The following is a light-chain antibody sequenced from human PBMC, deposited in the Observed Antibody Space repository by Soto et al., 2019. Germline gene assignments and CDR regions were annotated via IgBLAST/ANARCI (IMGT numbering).Light chain of an antibody. CDR1: QSIGNW. V-gene: IGKV1-5*03. CDR2: KAS. CDR3: QQFESYSYT. J-gene: IGKJ2*01. Sequence: DIQMTQSPSTLSASVGDRVTITCRASQSIGNWLAWYQQKPGKAPKLLIYKASILEDGVPSRFSGSGSGTESTLTITSLQPDDFATYYCQQFESYSYTFGQGTKLEIK.